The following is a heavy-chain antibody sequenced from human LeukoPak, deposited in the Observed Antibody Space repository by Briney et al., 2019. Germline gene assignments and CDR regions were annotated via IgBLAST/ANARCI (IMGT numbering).Heavy chain of an antibody. CDR2: IRYDGSNK. D-gene: IGHD6-13*01. Sequence: SGGSLRLSCAASGFTFSSYGMHWVRQAPGKGLGWVAFIRYDGSNKYYADSVKGRFTISRDNSKNTLYLQMNNLRPEDTAVYYCARDPGIAAAGTVGYFDYWGQGTLVTVSS. CDR3: ARDPGIAAAGTVGYFDY. V-gene: IGHV3-30*02. CDR1: GFTFSSYG. J-gene: IGHJ4*02.